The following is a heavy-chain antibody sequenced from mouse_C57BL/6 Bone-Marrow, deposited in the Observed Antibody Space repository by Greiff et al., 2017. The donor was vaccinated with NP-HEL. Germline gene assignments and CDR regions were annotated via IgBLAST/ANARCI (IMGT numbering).Heavy chain of an antibody. D-gene: IGHD1-1*01. Sequence: QVQLQQPGAELVMPGASVKLSCKASGYTFTSYWMHWVKQRPGQGLEWIGEIDPSDSYTTYNQKFKGKSTLTVDKSSSTAYMQLSSLTSEDSAVYYCARAYYGSSYPYYFDYWGQGTTLTVSS. CDR3: ARAYYGSSYPYYFDY. J-gene: IGHJ2*01. CDR2: IDPSDSYT. V-gene: IGHV1-69*01. CDR1: GYTFTSYW.